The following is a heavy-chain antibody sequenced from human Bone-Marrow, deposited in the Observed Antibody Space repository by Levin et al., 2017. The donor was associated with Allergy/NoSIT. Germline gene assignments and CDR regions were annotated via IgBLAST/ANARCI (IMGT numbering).Heavy chain of an antibody. Sequence: GQSLKISCAASGFTFSSYAMHWVRQAPGKGLEWVAVISYDGSNKYYADSVKGRFTISRDNSKNTLYLQMNSLRAEDTAVYYCACCSTCGGDCYSGSPNFDYWGQGTLVTVSS. CDR1: GFTFSSYA. V-gene: IGHV3-30-3*01. CDR3: ACCSTCGGDCYSGSPNFDY. D-gene: IGHD2-21*02. J-gene: IGHJ4*02. CDR2: ISYDGSNK.